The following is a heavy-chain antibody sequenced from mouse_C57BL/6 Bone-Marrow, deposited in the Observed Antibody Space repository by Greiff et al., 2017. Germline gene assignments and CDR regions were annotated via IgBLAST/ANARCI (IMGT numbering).Heavy chain of an antibody. CDR2: IRNKANGYTT. Sequence: EVQLQESGGGLVQPGGSLSLSCAASGFTFTDYYMSWVCQPPGKALEWLGFIRNKANGYTTEYSASVKGRFTISRDNSQSILYLQMNALRAEDSATYYCARSTTVVATDWYFDVWGTGTTVTVSS. J-gene: IGHJ1*03. V-gene: IGHV7-3*01. CDR1: GFTFTDYY. D-gene: IGHD1-1*01. CDR3: ARSTTVVATDWYFDV.